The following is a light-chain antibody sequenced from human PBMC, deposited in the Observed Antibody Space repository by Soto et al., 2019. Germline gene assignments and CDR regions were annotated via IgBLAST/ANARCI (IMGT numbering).Light chain of an antibody. Sequence: DILLIQSPATLSASVGDRITITCRASENIFKFLAWYQQRSGSAPNPLIDAASDLEKGVPSRFSGSGSGTEFTLTIDNLQPNDSATYFCQHYHSQSITFGGGTQVDVK. CDR1: ENIFKF. CDR2: AAS. CDR3: QHYHSQSIT. J-gene: IGKJ4*01. V-gene: IGKV1-5*01.